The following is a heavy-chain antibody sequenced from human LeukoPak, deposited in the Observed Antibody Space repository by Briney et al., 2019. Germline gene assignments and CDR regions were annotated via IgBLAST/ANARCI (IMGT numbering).Heavy chain of an antibody. J-gene: IGHJ4*02. V-gene: IGHV3-23*01. CDR2: MSSSDDGR. D-gene: IGHD2-15*01. Sequence: TGGSLRLSCATSGFSFSSYAMSWVRQAPGKGLEWVSAMSSSDDGRYYAASVRGRFTISRDTSRSTLYLQMSSLRAEDAAVYYCAKAPVTSCRGAFCYPFDYWGQGTLVTVSS. CDR1: GFSFSSYA. CDR3: AKAPVTSCRGAFCYPFDY.